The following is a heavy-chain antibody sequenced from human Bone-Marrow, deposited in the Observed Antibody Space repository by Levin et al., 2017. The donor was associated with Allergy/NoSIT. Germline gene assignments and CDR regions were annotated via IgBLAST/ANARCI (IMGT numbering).Heavy chain of an antibody. CDR2: ISAYNGKT. J-gene: IGHJ4*02. D-gene: IGHD3-22*01. V-gene: IGHV1-18*01. CDR1: GYTFSLYG. CDR3: ARVDYYDSSGYFSI. Sequence: VASVKVSCKASGYTFSLYGISWVRQAPGQGLEWMGWISAYNGKTNYGQKLQGRVTMTTDTSTSTVYMELRSLRSDDTAVYYCARVDYYDSSGYFSIWGQGTLVTVSS.